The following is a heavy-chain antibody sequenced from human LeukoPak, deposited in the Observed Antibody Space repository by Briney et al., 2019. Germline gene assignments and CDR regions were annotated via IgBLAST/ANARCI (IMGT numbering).Heavy chain of an antibody. Sequence: GGSLRLSCAASGFTFDDYGMSWVRQAPGKGLGWVSGINWNGGSTGYADSLKGRFTISRDNAKNSLYLQMNSLRAEDTALYYCARGYGSGEDGDYWGQGTLVTVSS. V-gene: IGHV3-20*04. CDR3: ARGYGSGEDGDY. CDR1: GFTFDDYG. CDR2: INWNGGST. D-gene: IGHD3-10*01. J-gene: IGHJ4*02.